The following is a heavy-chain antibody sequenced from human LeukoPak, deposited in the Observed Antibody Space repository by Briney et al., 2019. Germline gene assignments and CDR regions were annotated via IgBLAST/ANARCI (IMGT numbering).Heavy chain of an antibody. CDR1: GFNFSSYW. D-gene: IGHD3-3*01. Sequence: GGSLRLSCAAYGFNFSSYWMHWVRHARGKGVVWVSRINSDERSTTSADWVRGRFTIYRDNDKNTVDLEMNSLRAEDTVVYYCARGDRLAHDFWSGIAYYMDVWGKGTTVTVS. V-gene: IGHV3-74*03. J-gene: IGHJ6*03. CDR2: INSDERST. CDR3: ARGDRLAHDFWSGIAYYMDV.